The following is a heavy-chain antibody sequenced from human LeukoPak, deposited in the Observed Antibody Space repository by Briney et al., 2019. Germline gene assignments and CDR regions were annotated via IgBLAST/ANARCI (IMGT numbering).Heavy chain of an antibody. V-gene: IGHV1-2*06. CDR3: ARVRTMVRGVMGNLDY. D-gene: IGHD3-10*01. J-gene: IGHJ4*02. CDR2: INPNSGGT. Sequence: ASVKVSCKASGYTFTGYYMHWARQAPGQGLEWMGRINPNSGGTNYAQKFQGRVTMTRDTSISTAYMELSRLRSDDTAVYYCARVRTMVRGVMGNLDYWGQGTLVTVSS. CDR1: GYTFTGYY.